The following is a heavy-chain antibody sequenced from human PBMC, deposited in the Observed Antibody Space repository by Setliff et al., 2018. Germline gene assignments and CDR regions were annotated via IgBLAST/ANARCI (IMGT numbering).Heavy chain of an antibody. CDR1: GGSISYS. D-gene: IGHD3-10*01. J-gene: IGHJ4*02. CDR3: ARIAYGSGSYYFDY. V-gene: IGHV4-59*01. Sequence: SETLSLTCSVSGGSISYSWGWIRQPPGKGLEWIGFFYYDGRTNYNPSLKSRVTISEDTSKNQFSLKVTSVTAADTAMYYCARIAYGSGSYYFDYWGQGTLVTVSS. CDR2: FYYDGRT.